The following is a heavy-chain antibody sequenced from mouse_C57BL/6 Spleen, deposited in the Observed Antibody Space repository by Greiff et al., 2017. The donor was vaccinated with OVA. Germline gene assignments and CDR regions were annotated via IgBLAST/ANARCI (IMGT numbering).Heavy chain of an antibody. D-gene: IGHD2-2*01. CDR1: GYSITSGYY. J-gene: IGHJ3*01. Sequence: EVQVVESGPGLVKPSQYLSLTCSVTGYSITSGYYWNWIRQFPGNKLEWMGYISYDGSNNYNPSLKNRISNTRDTSKNQFCLKLNSVTTEDTATYYCASLVFAYWGQGTLVTVSA. V-gene: IGHV3-6*01. CDR3: ASLVFAY. CDR2: ISYDGSN.